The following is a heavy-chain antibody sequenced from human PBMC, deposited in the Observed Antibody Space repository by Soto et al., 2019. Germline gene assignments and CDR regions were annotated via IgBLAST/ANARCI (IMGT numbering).Heavy chain of an antibody. D-gene: IGHD3-9*01. Sequence: GSPVKVSCKASGYTFTRYDINWGGQATGQGVGGVGWMNPNRGNTGYAKKFQGRVTMTRNTSISTAYMELSSLRSEDTAVYYCARDKTEKLRYSDWLDPYYYYYGMDVWGQGTTVTVSS. CDR2: MNPNRGNT. CDR3: ARDKTEKLRYSDWLDPYYYYYGMDV. J-gene: IGHJ6*02. CDR1: GYTFTRYD. V-gene: IGHV1-8*01.